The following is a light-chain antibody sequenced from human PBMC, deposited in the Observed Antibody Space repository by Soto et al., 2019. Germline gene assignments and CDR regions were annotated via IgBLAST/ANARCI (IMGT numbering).Light chain of an antibody. CDR2: KAS. Sequence: DIQMTQSPSTLSASLGDRVTITCRASQSISTWLAWYQQKTGKAPKLLIYKASNLEGGVPSRFSGSGSGTEVTITINSMLPDEFATYYCQQYNTYPLSFGGGTTVEIK. V-gene: IGKV1-5*03. CDR1: QSISTW. CDR3: QQYNTYPLS. J-gene: IGKJ4*01.